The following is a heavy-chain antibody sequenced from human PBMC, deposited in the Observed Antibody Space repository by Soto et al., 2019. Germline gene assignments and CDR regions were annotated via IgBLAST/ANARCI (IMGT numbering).Heavy chain of an antibody. Sequence: PGGSLRLSCAASGFTFSSYAMSWVRQAPGKGLEWVSAISGSGGSTYYADSVKGRSTISRDNSKNTLYLQMNSLRAEDTAVYYCAKNAPVTLNYYYYYGMDVWGQGTTVTVSS. CDR1: GFTFSSYA. J-gene: IGHJ6*02. CDR2: ISGSGGST. D-gene: IGHD4-4*01. V-gene: IGHV3-23*01. CDR3: AKNAPVTLNYYYYYGMDV.